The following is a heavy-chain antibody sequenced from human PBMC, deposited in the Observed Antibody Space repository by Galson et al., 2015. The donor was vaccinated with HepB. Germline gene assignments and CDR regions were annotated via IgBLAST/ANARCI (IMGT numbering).Heavy chain of an antibody. CDR1: GFTFSSYA. J-gene: IGHJ6*02. Sequence: SLRLSCAASGFTFSSYAMHWVRQAPGRGLEWVAVISYDGGNKYYADSVKGRFPISRDNSKNTLYLQMNSLRAEDTAVYYCARDRGLRGYSYGYYYYGMDVWGQGTTVTVSS. V-gene: IGHV3-30*04. D-gene: IGHD5-18*01. CDR2: ISYDGGNK. CDR3: ARDRGLRGYSYGYYYYGMDV.